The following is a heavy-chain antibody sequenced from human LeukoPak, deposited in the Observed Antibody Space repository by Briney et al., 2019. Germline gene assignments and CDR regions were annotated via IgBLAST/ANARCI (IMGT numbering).Heavy chain of an antibody. CDR1: GGSISTYY. V-gene: IGHV4-39*01. CDR2: ISHSGNT. D-gene: IGHD3-22*01. J-gene: IGHJ4*02. CDR3: ASQYYYDNSGHPAIEN. Sequence: PSETLSLTCTVSGGSISTYYWGWIRQPPGKGLEWIGSISHSGNTYYNSSLKSRVTISVDTSKNQFSLRLSSVTAADTAVYYCASQYYYDNSGHPAIENWGQGTLVTVSS.